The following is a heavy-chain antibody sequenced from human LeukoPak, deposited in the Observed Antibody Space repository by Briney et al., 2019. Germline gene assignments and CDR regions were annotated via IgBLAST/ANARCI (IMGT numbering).Heavy chain of an antibody. Sequence: SETLSLTCTVSGGSISSYSWTWIRQSPSKGLEWIGYISYGGSVNYNPSLKSRVTISEDTSKNQFSLKLSSVTAADTAVYYCARETLSDYYYYVMDVWGQGTPVTVSS. CDR3: ARETLSDYYYYVMDV. CDR1: GGSISSYS. V-gene: IGHV4-59*12. J-gene: IGHJ6*02. CDR2: ISYGGSV.